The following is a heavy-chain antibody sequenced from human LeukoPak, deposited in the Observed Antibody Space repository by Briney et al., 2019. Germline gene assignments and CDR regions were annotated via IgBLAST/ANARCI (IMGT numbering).Heavy chain of an antibody. CDR3: ARDGGYDSSGYFGLDY. CDR2: ISAYNGNT. J-gene: IGHJ4*02. V-gene: IGHV1-18*01. Sequence: GESLKISCKGSGYSFTSYGISWVRQAPGQGLEWMGWISAYNGNTNYAQKLQGRVTMTTDTSTSTAYMELRSLRSDDTAVYYCARDGGYDSSGYFGLDYWGQGTLVTVSS. D-gene: IGHD3-22*01. CDR1: GYSFTSYG.